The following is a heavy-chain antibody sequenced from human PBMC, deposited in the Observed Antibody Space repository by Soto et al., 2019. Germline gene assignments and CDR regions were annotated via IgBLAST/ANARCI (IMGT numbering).Heavy chain of an antibody. V-gene: IGHV1-3*01. J-gene: IGHJ2*01. CDR1: GYTFTNYA. CDR2: LNPGNGNT. CDR3: AREQGIPYCGGDCYSDWYFDL. D-gene: IGHD2-21*01. Sequence: QVQLVQSGAEVKEPGASVKVSCRASGYTFTNYAIHWVRQAPGQRLEWMGWLNPGNGNTKYPHKFQGRVTITRATSASTAYMFLSSLRSEDTAVYYCAREQGIPYCGGDCYSDWYFDLWGRGTLVTVSS.